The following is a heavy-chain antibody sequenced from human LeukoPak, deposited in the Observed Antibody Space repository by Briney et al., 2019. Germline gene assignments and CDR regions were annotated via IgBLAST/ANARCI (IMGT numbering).Heavy chain of an antibody. J-gene: IGHJ4*02. V-gene: IGHV3-30*18. D-gene: IGHD3-9*01. CDR1: GFTFSSYG. Sequence: GGSLRLSCAASGFTFSSYGMHWVRQAPGKGLEWVAVISYDGSNKYYGDSVKGRFTISRDNSKNTLYLQMNSLRAEDTAVYYCAKDLRASYYDILTGYYPQGFDYWGQGTLVTVSS. CDR3: AKDLRASYYDILTGYYPQGFDY. CDR2: ISYDGSNK.